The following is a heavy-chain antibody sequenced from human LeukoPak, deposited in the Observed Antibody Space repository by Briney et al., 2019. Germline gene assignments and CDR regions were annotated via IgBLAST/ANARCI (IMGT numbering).Heavy chain of an antibody. CDR3: AKGAVGKSESSGYPPYFDY. CDR1: GFTFDDYG. V-gene: IGHV3-20*04. CDR2: INWNGGST. Sequence: GGSLRLSCAAPGFTFDDYGMIWVRQTPRKGLEWVSGINWNGGSTGYTDSVKGRFTISRDNARNSLYLQMDSLRVEDTAVYYCAKGAVGKSESSGYPPYFDYWGQGIPVTVSS. J-gene: IGHJ4*02. D-gene: IGHD3-22*01.